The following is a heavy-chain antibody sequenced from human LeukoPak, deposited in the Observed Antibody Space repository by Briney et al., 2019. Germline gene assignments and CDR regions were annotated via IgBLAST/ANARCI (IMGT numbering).Heavy chain of an antibody. D-gene: IGHD2-2*01. CDR1: GFTFSSYA. J-gene: IGHJ4*02. V-gene: IGHV3-30-3*01. Sequence: GRSLRLSCAASGFTFSSYAMHWVRQAPDKGLEWVAVISYDGSNKYYADSVKGRFTISRDNSKNTLYLQMNSLRAEDTAVYYCARGVVPAANGLVWGQGTLVTVSS. CDR2: ISYDGSNK. CDR3: ARGVVPAANGLV.